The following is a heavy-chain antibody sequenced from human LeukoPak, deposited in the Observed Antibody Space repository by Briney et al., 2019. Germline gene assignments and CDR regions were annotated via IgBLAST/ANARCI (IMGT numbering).Heavy chain of an antibody. CDR3: ARDKYDILTGYYPTQYYYYGMDV. V-gene: IGHV1-69*13. CDR1: GFTFTSYD. J-gene: IGHJ6*02. D-gene: IGHD3-9*01. CDR2: IIPIFGTA. Sequence: SVKVSCKASGFTFTSYDINWVRQASGQGLEWMGGIIPIFGTANYAQKFQGRVTITADESTSTAYMELSSLRSEDTAVYYCARDKYDILTGYYPTQYYYYGMDVWGQGTTVTVSS.